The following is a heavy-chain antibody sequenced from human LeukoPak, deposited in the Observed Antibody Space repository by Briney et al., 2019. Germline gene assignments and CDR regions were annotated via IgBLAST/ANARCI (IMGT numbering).Heavy chain of an antibody. CDR3: ARDNSVRDEAWWFNP. CDR2: ISPNGGST. Sequence: GASVKVSCTAFGYTFTSNYMHWVRQAPGQGPEWMGGISPNGGSTTYAQKFQGRVTLTRDMSTSTDYLELSSLRSADTAVYYCARDNSVRDEAWWFNPWGQGPLVTVSS. V-gene: IGHV1-46*01. D-gene: IGHD5-24*01. CDR1: GYTFTSNY. J-gene: IGHJ5*02.